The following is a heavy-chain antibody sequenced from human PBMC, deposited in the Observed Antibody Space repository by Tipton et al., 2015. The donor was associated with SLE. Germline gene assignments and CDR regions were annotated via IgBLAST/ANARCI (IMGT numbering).Heavy chain of an antibody. CDR2: ISHDGRNK. CDR3: ARCDGYNCLRGFDY. CDR1: GFTFSSCI. J-gene: IGHJ4*02. V-gene: IGHV3-30*14. D-gene: IGHD5-24*01. Sequence: SLRLSCAASGFTFSSCIMHWVRQAPGKGLESVAIISHDGRNKYYADSVKGRFTLSRDTSKNTLYLQMDSLRPEDTAVYYCARCDGYNCLRGFDYWGQGALVTVSS.